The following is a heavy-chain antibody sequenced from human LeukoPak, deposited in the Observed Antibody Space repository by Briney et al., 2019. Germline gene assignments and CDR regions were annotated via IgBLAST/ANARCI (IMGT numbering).Heavy chain of an antibody. CDR1: GYTFTGYY. CDR2: INPNSGDT. D-gene: IGHD3-22*01. J-gene: IGHJ4*02. Sequence: GASVKVSCKASGYTFTGYYMHWVRQAPGQGLEWMGWINPNSGDTNYAQKFQGRVTMTRDTSISTAYMELSRLRSDDTAVYYCARDYYDSSGYYYLLLYYFDYWGQGTLVTVSS. V-gene: IGHV1-2*02. CDR3: ARDYYDSSGYYYLLLYYFDY.